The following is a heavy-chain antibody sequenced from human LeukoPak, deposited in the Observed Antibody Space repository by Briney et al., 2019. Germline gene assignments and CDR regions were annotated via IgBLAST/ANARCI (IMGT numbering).Heavy chain of an antibody. CDR3: ARYYYGSLDY. Sequence: PGGSMKLSCAASVFTFSSYTINWVRQAPGKGLEWISYITSSSSVISYADSVKGRFTISRDNARNSLYLQMNSLRDEDTAVYYCARYYYGSLDYWGQGTLVTVSS. J-gene: IGHJ4*02. V-gene: IGHV3-48*02. D-gene: IGHD3-10*01. CDR1: VFTFSSYT. CDR2: ITSSSSVI.